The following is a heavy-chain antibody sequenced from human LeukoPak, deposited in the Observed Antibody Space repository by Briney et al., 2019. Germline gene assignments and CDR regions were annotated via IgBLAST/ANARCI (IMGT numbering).Heavy chain of an antibody. Sequence: SETLSLTCTVSGGSISSYYWSWIRQPPGKGLEWIGYIYYSGSTNYNPSLKSRVTISVDTSKNQFSLKLSSVTAADTAVYYCAREPTPGIATRRFDPWGQGTLVTVSS. CDR1: GGSISSYY. J-gene: IGHJ5*02. V-gene: IGHV4-59*12. CDR3: AREPTPGIATRRFDP. CDR2: IYYSGST. D-gene: IGHD6-13*01.